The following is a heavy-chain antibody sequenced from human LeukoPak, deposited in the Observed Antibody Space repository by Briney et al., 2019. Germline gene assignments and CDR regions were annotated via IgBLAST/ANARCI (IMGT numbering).Heavy chain of an antibody. CDR3: AKDPTTVTKDNWFDP. J-gene: IGHJ5*02. CDR1: GFTLSRYA. D-gene: IGHD4-17*01. Sequence: PGGALRLSFAAPGFTLSRYAMSRVRQAPGKGLEWVSAYSGSGGSTYYADSVKGRFTISRDNSKNTLYLQMNSLRAEDTAVYYCAKDPTTVTKDNWFDPWGQGTLVTVSS. V-gene: IGHV3-23*01. CDR2: YSGSGGST.